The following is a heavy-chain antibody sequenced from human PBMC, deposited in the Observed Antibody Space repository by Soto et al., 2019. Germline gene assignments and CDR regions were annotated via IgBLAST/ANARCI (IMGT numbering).Heavy chain of an antibody. CDR1: GYTFTSYY. Sequence: QVQLVQSGAEVKKPGASVKVSCKASGYTFTSYYMHWVRQAPGQGLEWMGIINPSGGSTSYAQKCQGRVTMTRDTSTSTVYMELSSLRSEDTAVYYCARDPSSYYYDSSGPYGGGFDYWGQGTLVTVSS. V-gene: IGHV1-46*01. CDR3: ARDPSSYYYDSSGPYGGGFDY. D-gene: IGHD3-22*01. CDR2: INPSGGST. J-gene: IGHJ4*02.